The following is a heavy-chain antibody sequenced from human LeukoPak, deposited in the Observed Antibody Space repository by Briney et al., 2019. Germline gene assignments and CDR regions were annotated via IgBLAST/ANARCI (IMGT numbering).Heavy chain of an antibody. CDR2: IYYSGST. CDR3: ARVAAAGATFDP. D-gene: IGHD1-26*01. J-gene: IGHJ5*02. Sequence: PSETLSLTCAVYGGSFSGYYWSWIRQPPGKGLEWIGYIYYSGSTNYNPSLKSRVTISVDTSKNQFSLKLSSVTAADTAVYYCARVAAAGATFDPWGQGNLVTVSS. CDR1: GGSFSGYY. V-gene: IGHV4-59*01.